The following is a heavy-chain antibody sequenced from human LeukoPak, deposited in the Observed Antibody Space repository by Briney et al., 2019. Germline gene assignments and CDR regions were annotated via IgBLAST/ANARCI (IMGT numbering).Heavy chain of an antibody. Sequence: GGSLRLSCAASGFIFSSYSMNWVRKAPRKGLERVSYVSSSSSSSYYADSVKGRVTISRDNAKNSLYLQMNSLRGEDTAVYYCANHLPGIAAAGPYNLFDPWGQGNLVTVSS. CDR3: ANHLPGIAAAGPYNLFDP. CDR2: VSSSSSSS. CDR1: GFIFSSYS. J-gene: IGHJ5*02. V-gene: IGHV3-48*01. D-gene: IGHD6-13*01.